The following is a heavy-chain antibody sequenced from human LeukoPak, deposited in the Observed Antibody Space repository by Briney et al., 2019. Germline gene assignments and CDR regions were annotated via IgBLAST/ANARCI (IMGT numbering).Heavy chain of an antibody. CDR2: FDPEDGET. CDR3: ARARSPSSGYLLRGHNWFDP. D-gene: IGHD3-22*01. V-gene: IGHV1-24*01. Sequence: ASVKVSCKVSGYTLTELSMHWVRQAPGKGLEWMGGFDPEDGETIYAQKFQGRVTMTEDTSTDTAYMELNSLRSDDTAVYYCARARSPSSGYLLRGHNWFDPWGQGTLVTVST. CDR1: GYTLTELS. J-gene: IGHJ5*02.